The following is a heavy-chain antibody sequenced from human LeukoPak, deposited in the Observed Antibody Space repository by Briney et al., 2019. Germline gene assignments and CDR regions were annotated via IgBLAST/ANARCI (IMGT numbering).Heavy chain of an antibody. Sequence: SETLSLTCTVSGGSITSKDWSWIRQPPGEGLEHIGYIHYSADSNNNHSLNRRVTMSMDTSKNQFSLKLTSVTAADTAVYYCAKHADGGTYPLDYWRQGTLVTVSS. V-gene: IGHV4-59*08. D-gene: IGHD1-26*01. J-gene: IGHJ4*02. CDR1: GGSITSKD. CDR2: IHYSADS. CDR3: AKHADGGTYPLDY.